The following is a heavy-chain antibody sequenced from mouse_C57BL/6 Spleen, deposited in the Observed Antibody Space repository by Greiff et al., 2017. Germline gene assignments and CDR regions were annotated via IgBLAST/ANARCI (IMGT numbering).Heavy chain of an antibody. CDR3: ARASYYGSSYGYVDV. J-gene: IGHJ1*03. CDR1: GYSITSGYD. D-gene: IGHD1-1*01. Sequence: ESGPGMVKPSQSLSLTCTVTGYSITSGYDWHWIRHFPGNKLEWMGYISYSGSTNYNPSLKSRISITHDTSKNHFFLKLNSVTTEDTATYYCARASYYGSSYGYVDVWGTGTTVTVSS. CDR2: ISYSGST. V-gene: IGHV3-1*01.